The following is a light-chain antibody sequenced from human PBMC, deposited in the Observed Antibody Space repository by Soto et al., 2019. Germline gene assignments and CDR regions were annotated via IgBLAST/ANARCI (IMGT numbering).Light chain of an antibody. CDR2: GAS. CDR1: QSVSSSQ. J-gene: IGKJ2*01. Sequence: EIVLTQSPATLSLSPGESATLSCRASQSVSSSQVAWYQLKPGQAPRLLIYGASSRATGIPDRFSGVGSETYFTLTISGLEPVDCAVYYCQQYATSPHTFGQGTKLEIK. CDR3: QQYATSPHT. V-gene: IGKV3-20*01.